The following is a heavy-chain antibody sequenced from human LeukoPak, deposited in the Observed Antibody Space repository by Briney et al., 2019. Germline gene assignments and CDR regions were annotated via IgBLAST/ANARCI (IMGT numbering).Heavy chain of an antibody. CDR1: GGSISSGGYY. Sequence: SETLSLTCTVSGGSISSGGYYWSWIRQHPGKGLEWIGYIYYSGSTYYNPSLKSRVTISVDTSKNQFSLKLSSVTAADTAVYYCARAPGIVVVPAAIRLVGMDVWGQGTTVTVSS. J-gene: IGHJ6*02. V-gene: IGHV4-31*03. D-gene: IGHD2-2*02. CDR3: ARAPGIVVVPAAIRLVGMDV. CDR2: IYYSGST.